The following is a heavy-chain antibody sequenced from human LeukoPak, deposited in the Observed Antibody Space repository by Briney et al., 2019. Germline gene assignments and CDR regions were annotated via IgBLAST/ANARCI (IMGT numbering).Heavy chain of an antibody. CDR3: ARAPLWGNDAFDI. V-gene: IGHV1-18*01. J-gene: IGHJ3*02. Sequence: ASVKVSCKASGYTFTSYGISWVRQAPGQGLEWMGWINPYNGNTNYAQKLQDRVIMTTDTSTSTAYMELRNLISDDTAVYYCARAPLWGNDAFDIWGQGTMVTVSS. CDR1: GYTFTSYG. CDR2: INPYNGNT. D-gene: IGHD3-16*01.